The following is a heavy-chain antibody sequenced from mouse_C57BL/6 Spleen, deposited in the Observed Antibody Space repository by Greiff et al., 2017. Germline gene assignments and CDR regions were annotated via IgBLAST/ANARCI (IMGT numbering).Heavy chain of an antibody. J-gene: IGHJ2*01. V-gene: IGHV5-12*01. Sequence: EVKVEESGGGLVQPGGSLKLSCAASGFTFSDYYMYWVRQTPEKRLEWVAYISNGGGSTYYPDTVKGRFTISRDNAKNTLYLQMSRLKSEDTAMYYCARRDSYYFDYWGQGTTLTVSS. CDR3: ARRDSYYFDY. CDR1: GFTFSDYY. CDR2: ISNGGGST.